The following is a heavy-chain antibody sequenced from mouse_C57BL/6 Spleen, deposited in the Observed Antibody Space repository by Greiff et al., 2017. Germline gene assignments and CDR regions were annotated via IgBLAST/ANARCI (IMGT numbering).Heavy chain of an antibody. Sequence: EVQLQESGPVLVKPGASVKMSCKASGYTFTDYYMNWVKQSHGKSLEWIGVINPHNGGTSYNQKFKGKATLTVDKSSSTAYMELNSLTSEDSAVYYCAEETGTDYAMDYWGQGTSVTVSS. CDR1: GYTFTDYY. CDR2: INPHNGGT. CDR3: AEETGTDYAMDY. D-gene: IGHD4-1*01. J-gene: IGHJ4*01. V-gene: IGHV1-19*01.